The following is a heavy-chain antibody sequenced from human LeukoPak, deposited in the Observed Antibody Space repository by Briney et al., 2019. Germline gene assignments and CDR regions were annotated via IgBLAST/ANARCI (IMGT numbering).Heavy chain of an antibody. D-gene: IGHD3-10*01. CDR3: AKSAGDYYSHMDV. V-gene: IGHV1-69*05. CDR1: GGTFSSHS. CDR2: ILPIFGTS. Sequence: ASVKVSCKASGGTFSSHSISWVRQAPGQGLEWMGGILPIFGTSNSAQRFQGRLTVTKDESTDTAYMELNSLRSEDTAVYYCAKSAGDYYSHMDVWGKGTPVTVSS. J-gene: IGHJ6*03.